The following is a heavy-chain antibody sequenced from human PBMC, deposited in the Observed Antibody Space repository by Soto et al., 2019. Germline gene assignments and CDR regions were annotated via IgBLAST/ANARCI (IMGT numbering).Heavy chain of an antibody. Sequence: PSETLSLTCTVSGGSISSYYWSWIRQPPGKGLEWIGYIYYSGSTNYNPSLKSRVTISVDTSKNQFSLKLSSVTAADTAVYYCARGLNYDYMAYWGQGTLVTVSS. J-gene: IGHJ4*02. CDR1: GGSISSYY. V-gene: IGHV4-59*01. CDR3: ARGLNYDYMAY. D-gene: IGHD1-7*01. CDR2: IYYSGST.